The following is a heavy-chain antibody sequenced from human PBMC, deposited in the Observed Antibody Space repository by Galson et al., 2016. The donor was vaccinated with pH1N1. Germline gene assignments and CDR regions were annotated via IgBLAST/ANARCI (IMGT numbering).Heavy chain of an antibody. V-gene: IGHV3-23*01. J-gene: IGHJ3*01. CDR1: GFTFGNYA. D-gene: IGHD5/OR15-5a*01. CDR2: ITGSGGRT. CDR3: VKEPFSTVLYGFDD. Sequence: SLRLSCAASGFTFGNYAMDWVRQPPGKGLEWVSGITGSGGRTDYGVSVKGRFIVSRDNSKNTLFLQLNSLRVDDTAVYYCVKEPFSTVLYGFDDWGQGTLLTVSS.